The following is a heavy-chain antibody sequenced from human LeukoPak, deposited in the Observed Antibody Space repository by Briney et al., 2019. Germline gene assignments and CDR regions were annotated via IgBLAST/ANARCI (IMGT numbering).Heavy chain of an antibody. V-gene: IGHV3-30*18. CDR2: ISYDGSNK. J-gene: IGHJ4*02. Sequence: PGGSLRLSCAASGFTFSNYGMHWVRQAPGKGLEWVAVISYDGSNKDYADSVKGRFTVSRDNSKNMLYLQMSSLRAEDTAVYYCAKAFRAAAGNFGSDYWGQGTLVTVSS. D-gene: IGHD6-13*01. CDR1: GFTFSNYG. CDR3: AKAFRAAAGNFGSDY.